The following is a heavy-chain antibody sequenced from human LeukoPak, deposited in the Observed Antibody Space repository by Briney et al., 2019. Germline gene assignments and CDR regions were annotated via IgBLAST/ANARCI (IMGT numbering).Heavy chain of an antibody. V-gene: IGHV3-53*01. CDR2: IHSDGST. CDR3: AREGWQELGHYFDY. J-gene: IGHJ4*02. D-gene: IGHD2-15*01. Sequence: GGSLRLSCAASGFPVSANYMTWVRQAPQKGLEWVSTIHSDGSTYYVDSVKGRFIISRDISQNTVYLEMSSLTAEDAAVYFCAREGWQELGHYFDYWGQGTVVTVSS. CDR1: GFPVSANY.